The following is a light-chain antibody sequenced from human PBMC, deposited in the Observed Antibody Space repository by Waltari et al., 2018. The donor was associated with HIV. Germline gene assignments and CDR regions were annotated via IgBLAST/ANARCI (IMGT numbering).Light chain of an antibody. J-gene: IGKJ2*01. CDR1: QNIDNW. CDR3: QQYSTHYA. CDR2: RTS. V-gene: IGKV1-5*03. Sequence: QMTQSPSNLSVSVGDTVVITCRASQNIDNWLAWYQQKPGRAPKLLMSRTSILESGVSSRLCGSGSGTQFTLTITSLQSDDVGTYFCQQYSTHYAFGQGTRVE.